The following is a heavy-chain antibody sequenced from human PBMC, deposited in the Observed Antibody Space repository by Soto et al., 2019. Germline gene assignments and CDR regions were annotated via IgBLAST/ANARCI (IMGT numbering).Heavy chain of an antibody. Sequence: PSETLSLTCTVSGGSVSSNSYSWGWIRQSPGKGLEWIGTIYSSENTYYNPSLLSRVTISVDTSKNEFSLRLNSVTAADTAVYYCARDGSSGWGRRLHNHFDFWGQGTLVTVSS. CDR3: ARDGSSGWGRRLHNHFDF. J-gene: IGHJ4*02. D-gene: IGHD6-19*01. CDR1: GGSVSSNSYS. CDR2: IYSSENT. V-gene: IGHV4-39*07.